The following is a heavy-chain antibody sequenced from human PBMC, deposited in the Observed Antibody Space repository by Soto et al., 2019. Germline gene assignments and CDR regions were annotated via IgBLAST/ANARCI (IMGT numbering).Heavy chain of an antibody. V-gene: IGHV3-30*18. CDR1: GFTFSSYG. CDR3: AKDEFDGAFDI. Sequence: GGSLRLSCAASGFTFSSYGMHWVRQAPGKGLEWVAVISYDGSNKYYADSVKGRFTISRDNSKNTLYLQMNSLRAEDTAVYYCAKDEFDGAFDIWGQGTMVTVSS. CDR2: ISYDGSNK. J-gene: IGHJ3*02. D-gene: IGHD3-9*01.